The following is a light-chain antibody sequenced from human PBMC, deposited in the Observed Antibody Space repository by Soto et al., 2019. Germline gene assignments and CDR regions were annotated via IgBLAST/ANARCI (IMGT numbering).Light chain of an antibody. CDR3: QSYDSSLSSSYV. J-gene: IGLJ1*01. CDR1: SSNIVAGYD. CDR2: DNI. V-gene: IGLV1-40*01. Sequence: QSVLTQPPSVSGAPGQRVTISCTGSSSNIVAGYDVHWYQQLPGTAPKLLIYDNINRPSGVTDRFSGSKSGTSASLAITGLQAEDEADYYCQSYDSSLSSSYVFGPGTQVTVL.